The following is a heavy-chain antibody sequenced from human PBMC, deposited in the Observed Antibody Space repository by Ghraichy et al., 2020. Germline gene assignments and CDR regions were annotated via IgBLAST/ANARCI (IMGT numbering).Heavy chain of an antibody. CDR2: INHSGST. CDR3: ARSHRIAAAGTFDY. CDR1: GGSFSGYY. D-gene: IGHD6-13*01. J-gene: IGHJ4*02. V-gene: IGHV4-34*01. Sequence: SETLSLTCAVYGGSFSGYYWSWIRQPPGKGLEWIGEINHSGSTNYNPSLKSRVTISVDTSKNQFSLKLSSVTAADTAVYYCARSHRIAAAGTFDYWGQGTLVTVSS.